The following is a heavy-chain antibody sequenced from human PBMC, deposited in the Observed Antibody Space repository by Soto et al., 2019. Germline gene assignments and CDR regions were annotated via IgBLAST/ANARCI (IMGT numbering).Heavy chain of an antibody. CDR3: ARGSYYYDYSHSKRWFDP. V-gene: IGHV5-10-1*01. D-gene: IGHD3-22*01. CDR1: GDSFTTYW. Sequence: AESLNISCRSSGDSFTTYWIFWVLQRPGKGLEWMGRIDPVDSNTKYSPSFQGRVTLSVDKSISTAYLQWGSLEASDTAMYFCARGSYYYDYSHSKRWFDPWGQGTMVTVSS. CDR2: IDPVDSNT. J-gene: IGHJ5*02.